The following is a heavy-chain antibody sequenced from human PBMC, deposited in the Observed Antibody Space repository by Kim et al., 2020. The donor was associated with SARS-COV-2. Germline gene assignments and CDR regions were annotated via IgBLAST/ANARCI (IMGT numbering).Heavy chain of an antibody. CDR3: ARVGSTFPGNYLDH. V-gene: IGHV3-21*01. Sequence: GGSLRLSCAASGFTFSSYNMNWVRQAPGQGLEWVSSISISSRYIHFADSLKGRFTISRDDAKNSLYLKMNSLRAEDTAGYYCARVGSTFPGNYLDHWGQG. CDR1: GFTFSSYN. CDR2: ISISSRYI. J-gene: IGHJ4*02. D-gene: IGHD3-10*01.